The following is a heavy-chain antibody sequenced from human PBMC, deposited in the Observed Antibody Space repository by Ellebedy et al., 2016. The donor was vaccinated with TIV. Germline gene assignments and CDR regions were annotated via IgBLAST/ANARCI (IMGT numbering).Heavy chain of an antibody. V-gene: IGHV1-2*02. CDR1: GYTFISYD. CDR2: SDPNNGAT. D-gene: IGHD6-6*01. J-gene: IGHJ6*02. CDR3: ARVLLDSSPSDNYYGMDV. Sequence: AASVKVSCKASGYTFISYDINWVRQATGQGLECMGWSDPNNGATTYAQKFPGRVTMTRDTSISTAYMELSRLRSDDTAVYYCARVLLDSSPSDNYYGMDVWGQGATVTVSS.